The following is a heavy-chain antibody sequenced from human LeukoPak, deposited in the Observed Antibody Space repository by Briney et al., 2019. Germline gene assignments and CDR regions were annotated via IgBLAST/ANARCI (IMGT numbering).Heavy chain of an antibody. Sequence: GRSLRLSCAASGFTFSSYAMHWVRQAPGKGLEWVAVISDDGSNKYYADSVQGRLTISRDNSKNTLYLQMNSLRAEDTAVYYCARDQIVVVPAAMLDYWGQGTLVTVSS. CDR2: ISDDGSNK. CDR3: ARDQIVVVPAAMLDY. D-gene: IGHD2-2*01. CDR1: GFTFSSYA. V-gene: IGHV3-30-3*01. J-gene: IGHJ4*02.